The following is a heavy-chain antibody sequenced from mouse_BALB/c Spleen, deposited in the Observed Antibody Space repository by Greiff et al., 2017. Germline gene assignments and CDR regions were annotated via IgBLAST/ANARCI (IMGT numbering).Heavy chain of an antibody. D-gene: IGHD2-4*01. CDR3: ARGRYDYDVYFDY. V-gene: IGHV2-6-7*01. CDR2: IWGDGST. Sequence: VQLVESGPGLVAPSQSLSITCTVSGFSLTGYGVNWVRQPPGKGLEWLGMIWGDGSTDYNSALKSRLSISKDNSKSQVFLKMNSLQTDDTARYYCARGRYDYDVYFDYWGQGTTLTVSS. CDR1: GFSLTGYG. J-gene: IGHJ2*01.